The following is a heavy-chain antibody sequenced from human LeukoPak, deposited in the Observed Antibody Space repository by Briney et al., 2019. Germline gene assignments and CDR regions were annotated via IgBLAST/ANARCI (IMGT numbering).Heavy chain of an antibody. V-gene: IGHV1-18*01. CDR1: GYTFTSYG. Sequence: ASVKASCKASGYTFTSYGISWVRQAPGQGLEWMGWISAYNGNTNYAQKLQGRVTMATDTSTSTAYMELRSLRSDDTAVYYCARVEMGGYFDYWGQGTLVTVSS. CDR2: ISAYNGNT. J-gene: IGHJ4*02. D-gene: IGHD5-24*01. CDR3: ARVEMGGYFDY.